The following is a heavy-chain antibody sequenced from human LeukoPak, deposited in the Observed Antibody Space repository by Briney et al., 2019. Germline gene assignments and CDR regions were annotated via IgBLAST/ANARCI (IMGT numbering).Heavy chain of an antibody. CDR1: GYTFTGYY. Sequence: ASVKVSCKASGYTFTGYYMHWVRQAPGQGLEWMGWINPNSGGTNYALKFQGRVTMTRDTSISTAFMELSRLTSDDTAVYYCASGGSYFYTSYWGQGTLVTVSS. CDR3: ASGGSYFYTSY. D-gene: IGHD1-26*01. V-gene: IGHV1-2*02. CDR2: INPNSGGT. J-gene: IGHJ4*02.